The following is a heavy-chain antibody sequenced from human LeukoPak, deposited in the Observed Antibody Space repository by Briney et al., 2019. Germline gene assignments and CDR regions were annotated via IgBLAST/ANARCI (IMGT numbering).Heavy chain of an antibody. CDR1: GGAFSSYA. CDR3: ARDQKVGATPYFGMDV. CDR2: IIPMFGTV. V-gene: IGHV1-69*06. J-gene: IGHJ6*02. Sequence: ASVKVSCKASGGAFSSYAINWVRQAPGQGLEWMGRIIPMFGTVNYEQKFQGRITIIADKFTSTAYMELSSLRFEDTAMYYCARDQKVGATPYFGMDVWGQGTTVTVSS. D-gene: IGHD1-26*01.